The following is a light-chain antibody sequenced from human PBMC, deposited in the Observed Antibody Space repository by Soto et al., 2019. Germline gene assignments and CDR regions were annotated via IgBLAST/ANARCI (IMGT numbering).Light chain of an antibody. CDR3: FSFTTDWTHV. V-gene: IGLV2-14*01. J-gene: IGLJ1*01. Sequence: QSALTQPASVSGSPGQSITISCTGTSSDVGAYNYVSWFQQHPGKAPTLIISEVSNRPSGVSNRFSGSKSGNAASLTISGLQAEDEADYFCFSFTTDWTHVFGTGTKVTV. CDR1: SSDVGAYNY. CDR2: EVS.